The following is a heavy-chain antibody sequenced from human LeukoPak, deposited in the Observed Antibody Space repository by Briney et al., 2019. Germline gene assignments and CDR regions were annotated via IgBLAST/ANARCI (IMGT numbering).Heavy chain of an antibody. CDR2: IYYSGST. Sequence: SETLSLTCTVSGGSISSYYWSWIRQPPGKGLEWIGYIYYSGSTNYNPSLKSRVTISVDTSKNQFSLKLSSVTAADTAVYYCASTYGSGSRTFYGMDVWGQGTTVTVSS. CDR3: ASTYGSGSRTFYGMDV. J-gene: IGHJ6*02. CDR1: GGSISSYY. D-gene: IGHD3-10*01. V-gene: IGHV4-59*08.